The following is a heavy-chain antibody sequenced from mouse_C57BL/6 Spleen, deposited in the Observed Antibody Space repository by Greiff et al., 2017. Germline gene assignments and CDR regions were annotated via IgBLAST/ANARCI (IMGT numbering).Heavy chain of an antibody. CDR3: ARYARKENAKGY. V-gene: IGHV7-3*01. CDR2: ISNNANGYTT. Sequence: EVMLVEPGGGLVQPGGSLSFSCAASGFTFTDYYMSWVRQPPGQALEWLGFISNNANGYTTEYSASVKGRFTISRDNSQSILYLQMNALRAENSATYYCARYARKENAKGYWGQGTSVTVSS. CDR1: GFTFTDYY. J-gene: IGHJ4*01.